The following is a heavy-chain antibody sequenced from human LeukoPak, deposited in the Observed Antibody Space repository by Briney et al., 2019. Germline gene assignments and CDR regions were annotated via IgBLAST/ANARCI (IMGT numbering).Heavy chain of an antibody. CDR3: TRRVAVTGTPKACFDY. CDR2: TYYSENT. J-gene: IGHJ4*02. CDR1: GGSISGYY. V-gene: IGHV4-59*08. Sequence: SETLSLTCTVSGGSISGYYWSWIRQPPGKELEWIGYTYYSENTNYNPSLKSRVTISLDTSKNQFSLKLNSVTTADTAVYFCTRRVAVTGTPKACFDYWGQGILVTVSS. D-gene: IGHD6-19*01.